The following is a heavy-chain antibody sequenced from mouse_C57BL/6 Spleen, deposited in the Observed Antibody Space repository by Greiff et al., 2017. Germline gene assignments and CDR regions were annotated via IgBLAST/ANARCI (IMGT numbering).Heavy chain of an antibody. CDR2: IRLKSDNYAT. D-gene: IGHD2-2*01. CDR1: GFTFSNYW. Sequence: VQLKESGGGLVQPGGSMKLSCVASGFTFSNYWMDWVRQSPEKGLEWVAQIRLKSDNYATHYAESVKGRFTISRDDSKSSVYLQMNNLRAEDTGIYYCTGSGEWFHYFDYWGQGTTLTVSS. CDR3: TGSGEWFHYFDY. V-gene: IGHV6-3*01. J-gene: IGHJ2*01.